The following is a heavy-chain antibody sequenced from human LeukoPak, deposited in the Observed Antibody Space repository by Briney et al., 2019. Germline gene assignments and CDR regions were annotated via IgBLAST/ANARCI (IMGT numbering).Heavy chain of an antibody. D-gene: IGHD1-26*01. CDR3: AKSIVGARGAFDI. V-gene: IGHV3-53*01. CDR2: IYSGGST. J-gene: IGHJ3*02. CDR1: GFTVSSNY. Sequence: GGSLRLSCAASGFTVSSNYMSWVRQAPGKGLEWVSVIYSGGSTYYADSVKGRFTISRDNSKNTLYLQMNSLRAEDTAVYYCAKSIVGARGAFDIWGQGTMVTVSS.